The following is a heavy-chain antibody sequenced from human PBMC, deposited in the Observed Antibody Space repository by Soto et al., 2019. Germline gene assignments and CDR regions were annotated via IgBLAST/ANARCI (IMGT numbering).Heavy chain of an antibody. CDR3: ARDLGIMITFGGPEYYYYGMYV. D-gene: IGHD3-16*01. CDR1: GYTFTSYG. Sequence: QVQLVQSGAEVKKPGASVKVSCKASGYTFTSYGISWVRQAPGQGLEWMGWISAYNGNTNYAQKLQGRVTMTTDTPTSTAHVELRSLRADDTAVYYCARDLGIMITFGGPEYYYYGMYVWGQGTTVNVSS. CDR2: ISAYNGNT. V-gene: IGHV1-18*01. J-gene: IGHJ6*02.